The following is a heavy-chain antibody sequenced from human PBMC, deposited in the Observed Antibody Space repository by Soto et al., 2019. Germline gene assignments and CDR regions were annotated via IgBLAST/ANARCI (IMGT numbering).Heavy chain of an antibody. Sequence: SETLSLTCTVSGGSISSGGYYWSWIRQHPGKGLEWIGYIYYSGSTYYNPSLKSRVTISVDTSKNQFSLKLSSVTAADTAVYYCACFASLRYFDWLPQNNWGQGTLVTVSS. J-gene: IGHJ4*02. CDR1: GGSISSGGYY. CDR3: ACFASLRYFDWLPQNN. D-gene: IGHD3-9*01. CDR2: IYYSGST. V-gene: IGHV4-31*03.